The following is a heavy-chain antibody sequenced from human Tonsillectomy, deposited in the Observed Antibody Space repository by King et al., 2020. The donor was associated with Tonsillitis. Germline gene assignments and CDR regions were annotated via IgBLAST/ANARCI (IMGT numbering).Heavy chain of an antibody. CDR1: GYTFTTYW. CDR2: IYPGDSDS. Sequence: QLVQSGAEVKKPGESLKISCKGSGYTFTTYWIAWVRQLPGKGLEWMRIIYPGDSDSRVSPSFQGQVTISADKSISTAYLQWSSLKASDTAMYYCARHLRDYDFWTGYSSPFDFWGQGTLVTVSS. V-gene: IGHV5-51*01. J-gene: IGHJ4*02. D-gene: IGHD3-3*01. CDR3: ARHLRDYDFWTGYSSPFDF.